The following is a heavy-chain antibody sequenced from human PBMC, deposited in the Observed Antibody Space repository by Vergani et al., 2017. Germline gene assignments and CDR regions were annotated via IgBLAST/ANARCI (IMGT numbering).Heavy chain of an antibody. Sequence: EVQLVESGGGLVQPGGSLRLSCAASGFTFSSYWMHWVRQAPGKGLVWVSRINSYGSSTSYADSVKGRFTISRDNAKNTLYLQMNSLRAEDAAVYYCASIPDCSSTSCYWYYYYGMHVWGQGTTVTVSS. CDR3: ASIPDCSSTSCYWYYYYGMHV. D-gene: IGHD2-2*01. CDR2: INSYGSST. CDR1: GFTFSSYW. V-gene: IGHV3-74*01. J-gene: IGHJ6*02.